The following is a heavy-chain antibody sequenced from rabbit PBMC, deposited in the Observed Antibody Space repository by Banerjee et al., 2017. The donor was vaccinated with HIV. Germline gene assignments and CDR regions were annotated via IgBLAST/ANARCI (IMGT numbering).Heavy chain of an antibody. Sequence: QEQLEESGGDLVKPGASLTLTCKASGFSFSSGDDMCWVRQAPGKGLEWIACIDTNGNTYYASWAKGRFTISKTSSTVDLKMTSLTVAGTATYLCARDLAGVIGWNFNLWGPGTLVTVS. D-gene: IGHD4-1*01. CDR1: GFSFSSGDD. CDR2: IDTNGNT. V-gene: IGHV1S45*01. J-gene: IGHJ4*01. CDR3: ARDLAGVIGWNFNL.